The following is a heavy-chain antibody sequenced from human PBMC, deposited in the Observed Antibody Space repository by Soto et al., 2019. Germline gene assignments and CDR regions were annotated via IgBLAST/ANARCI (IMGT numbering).Heavy chain of an antibody. J-gene: IGHJ4*02. Sequence: SVKVSCKASGGTFSSYAISWVRQAPGQGLEWMGGIIPIFGTANYAQKFQGRVTITADESTSTAYMELSSLRSEDTAVYYCARLIAAAGTFYFDYWGPVALVTVYS. V-gene: IGHV1-69*13. CDR1: GGTFSSYA. CDR3: ARLIAAAGTFYFDY. D-gene: IGHD6-13*01. CDR2: IIPIFGTA.